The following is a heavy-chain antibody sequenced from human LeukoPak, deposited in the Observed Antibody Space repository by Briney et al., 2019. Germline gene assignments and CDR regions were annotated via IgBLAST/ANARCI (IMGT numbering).Heavy chain of an antibody. CDR2: ISGTGGST. J-gene: IGHJ4*01. Sequence: GGSLRLSCAASGFTFSNYAMSWVRQAPGKGLEWVSSISGTGGSTYYADSAKGRFTISRDNSNNTLFLQMNSLRAEDTAVYYCAKVRTGHYFDYWXXXXLVTVSS. CDR1: GFTFSNYA. D-gene: IGHD1-1*01. V-gene: IGHV3-23*01. CDR3: AKVRTGHYFDY.